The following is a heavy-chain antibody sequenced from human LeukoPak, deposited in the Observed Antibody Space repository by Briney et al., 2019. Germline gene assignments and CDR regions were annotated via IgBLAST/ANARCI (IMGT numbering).Heavy chain of an antibody. CDR1: GGSFSGYY. J-gene: IGHJ4*02. D-gene: IGHD2-2*01. Sequence: SETLSLTCAVYGGSFSGYYWSWIRQPPGKGLEWIGEINHSGSTNYNPSLMSRVTISVDTSKNQFSLKLSSVTAADTAVYYCARLYCSSTSCPRIWGQGTLVTVSS. CDR3: ARLYCSSTSCPRI. CDR2: INHSGST. V-gene: IGHV4-34*01.